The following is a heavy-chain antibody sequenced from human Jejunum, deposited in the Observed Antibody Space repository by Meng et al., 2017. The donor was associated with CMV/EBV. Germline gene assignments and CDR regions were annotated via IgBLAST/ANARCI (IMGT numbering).Heavy chain of an antibody. CDR3: ARDSNLSGLAY. Sequence: QVQLRESGPGLVKPSXXLSLTCTVSGASISNYYWSWIRQPAGKGLEWIGRVYISGTTNYNPSLKSRVTMSIDTSKNQFSLKLTSVTAADTAVYYCARDSNLSGLAYWGQGTLVTVSS. CDR1: GASISNYY. V-gene: IGHV4-4*07. CDR2: VYISGTT. J-gene: IGHJ4*02. D-gene: IGHD3-10*01.